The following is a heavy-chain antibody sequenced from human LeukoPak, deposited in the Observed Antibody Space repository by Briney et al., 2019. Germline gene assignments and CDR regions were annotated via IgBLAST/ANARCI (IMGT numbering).Heavy chain of an antibody. CDR3: ARGHGSATEPGTRHFDV. D-gene: IGHD1/OR15-1a*01. Sequence: SETLSLTCTVSGGSITSGGYFWGWIRQPPGKGLEWIGSIYYIGSPYYNPSLKSRVTISSDTSKNQLSLKLSSVTAADTAVYYCARGHGSATEPGTRHFDVWGQGTLVTVAS. V-gene: IGHV4-39*02. CDR2: IYYIGSP. J-gene: IGHJ4*02. CDR1: GGSITSGGYF.